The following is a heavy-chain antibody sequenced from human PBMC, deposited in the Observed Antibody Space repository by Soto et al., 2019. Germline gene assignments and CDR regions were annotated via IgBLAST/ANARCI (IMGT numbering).Heavy chain of an antibody. V-gene: IGHV4-31*03. CDR3: ARENCSSTSCYGVGVWFDP. CDR2: IYYSGST. CDR1: GGSISSGGYY. D-gene: IGHD2-2*01. Sequence: SETLSLTCTVSGGSISSGGYYWSWIRQHPGKGLEWIGYIYYSGSTYYNPSLKSRVTISVDTSKNQFSLKLSSVTAADTAVYYCARENCSSTSCYGVGVWFDPWGQGTQVTVSS. J-gene: IGHJ5*02.